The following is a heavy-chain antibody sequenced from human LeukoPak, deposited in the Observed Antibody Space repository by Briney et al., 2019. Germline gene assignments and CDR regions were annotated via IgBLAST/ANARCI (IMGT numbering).Heavy chain of an antibody. CDR3: AREIYPPYYYDSGGYYGVFDY. D-gene: IGHD3-22*01. Sequence: SETLSLTCAVYGGSINNYYWNWIRQPPGKGLEWIGYIYYSGSTYYNPSLKSRVTISVDTSKNQFSLKLSSVTAADTAVYYCAREIYPPYYYDSGGYYGVFDYWGQGTLVTVSS. V-gene: IGHV4-59*06. J-gene: IGHJ4*02. CDR2: IYYSGST. CDR1: GGSINNYY.